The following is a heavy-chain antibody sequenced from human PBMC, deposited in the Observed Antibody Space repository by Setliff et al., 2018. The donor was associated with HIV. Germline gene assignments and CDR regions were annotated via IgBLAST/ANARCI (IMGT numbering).Heavy chain of an antibody. V-gene: IGHV4-39*01. D-gene: IGHD3-22*01. Sequence: SETLSLTYTVSGGAITTSTFYWGWIRKPPGKGLEWIGDSYYSGITHYNQSLKSRVTISVDTSKNQFSLKLRSVTAADTAVYYCARRPSPYYYYDSSGYSGGNVDYWGRGTLVTVSS. CDR3: ARRPSPYYYYDSSGYSGGNVDY. CDR2: SYYSGIT. CDR1: GGAITTSTFY. J-gene: IGHJ4*02.